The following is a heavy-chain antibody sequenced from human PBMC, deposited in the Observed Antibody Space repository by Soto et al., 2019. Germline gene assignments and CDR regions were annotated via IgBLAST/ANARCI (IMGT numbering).Heavy chain of an antibody. CDR2: IYYSGST. V-gene: IGHV4-61*05. J-gene: IGHJ4*02. CDR1: GGSISSSSYY. CDR3: ARHNYGSGSTYFDY. Sequence: SETLSLTCTVSGGSISSSSYYWGWIRQPPGKGLEWIGYIYYSGSTNYNPSLKSRVTISVDTSKNQFSLKLNSMTAADTAVYYCARHNYGSGSTYFDYWGQGTLVTGSS. D-gene: IGHD3-10*01.